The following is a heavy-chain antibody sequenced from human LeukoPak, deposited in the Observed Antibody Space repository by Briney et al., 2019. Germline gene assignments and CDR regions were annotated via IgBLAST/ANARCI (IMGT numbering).Heavy chain of an antibody. Sequence: GGSLRLSCAASGYTFSRYSMNWVRQAPGKGLEWVSSISGSSSFIYYADSVKGRFTISRDNAKNSLYLQMNSLRAEDTAVYYCAILSAQVLLWFGHWGQGTLVTVSS. CDR2: ISGSSSFI. V-gene: IGHV3-21*01. J-gene: IGHJ4*02. D-gene: IGHD3-10*01. CDR3: AILSAQVLLWFGH. CDR1: GYTFSRYS.